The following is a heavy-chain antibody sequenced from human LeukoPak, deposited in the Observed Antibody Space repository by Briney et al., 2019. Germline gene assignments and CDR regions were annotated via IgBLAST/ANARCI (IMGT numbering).Heavy chain of an antibody. D-gene: IGHD6-6*01. V-gene: IGHV1-18*01. CDR3: ARVGSAVGYSSSFTYYYFDY. Sequence: ASVKVSCKASGYTFITYGISWVRQAPGQGLEWMGWISGYNGNTFYAQRLQGRVTMTTDTSTSTAYMELRSLRSDDTAVYYCARVGSAVGYSSSFTYYYFDYWGQGTLVTVSS. CDR2: ISGYNGNT. CDR1: GYTFITYG. J-gene: IGHJ4*02.